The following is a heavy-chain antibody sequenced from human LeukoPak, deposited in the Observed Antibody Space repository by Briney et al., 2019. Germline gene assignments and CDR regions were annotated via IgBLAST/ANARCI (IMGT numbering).Heavy chain of an antibody. Sequence: KPSETLSLTCTVSGGSISSYYWSWIRQPPGKGLEWIGYIYYSGSTNYNPSLKSRVTISVDTSKNQFSLKPSSVTAADTAVYYCARVRTTFWYFDYWGQGTLVTVSS. CDR1: GGSISSYY. V-gene: IGHV4-59*01. J-gene: IGHJ4*02. CDR3: ARVRTTFWYFDY. CDR2: IYYSGST. D-gene: IGHD3-3*01.